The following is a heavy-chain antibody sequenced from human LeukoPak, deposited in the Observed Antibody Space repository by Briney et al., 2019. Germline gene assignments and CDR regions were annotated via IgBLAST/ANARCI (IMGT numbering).Heavy chain of an antibody. Sequence: PGGSLRLSCAASGFTFDDYAMHWVRQAPGKGLEWVSGISRNSGSIGYADSVKGRFTISRDNAKNSLYLQMNSLRAEDTALYYCAKDKVPTGYDILTGYYDYWGQGTLVTVSS. V-gene: IGHV3-9*01. CDR3: AKDKVPTGYDILTGYYDY. J-gene: IGHJ4*02. D-gene: IGHD3-9*01. CDR2: ISRNSGSI. CDR1: GFTFDDYA.